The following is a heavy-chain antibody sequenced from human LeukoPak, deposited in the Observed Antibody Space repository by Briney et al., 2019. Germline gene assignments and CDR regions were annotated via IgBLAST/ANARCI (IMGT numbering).Heavy chain of an antibody. J-gene: IGHJ4*02. V-gene: IGHV3-7*01. Sequence: PGGSLRLSCAASGFSFSTYGMSWVRQAPAKGLEWVSSIKGDGGENYYGGSVHGRFTLSRDNAEYSLYLEMSRLSVENTAVYYCARDSSGYQWGQGTMVAVSS. CDR2: IKGDGGEN. CDR1: GFSFSTYG. CDR3: ARDSSGYQ. D-gene: IGHD3-22*01.